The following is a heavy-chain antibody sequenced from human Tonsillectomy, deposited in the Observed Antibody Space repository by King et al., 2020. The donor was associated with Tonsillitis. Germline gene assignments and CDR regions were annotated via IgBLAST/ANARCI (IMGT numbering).Heavy chain of an antibody. Sequence: VQLVQSGAEVKKPGASVKVSCKASAYTFTGYYIHWVRQAPGQGLEWMGWINPDSGGTNYAQKFQGRVTMTRDTSISTAYMEVSRLRSDDTAVYYCARARYDYDTIASKYWGQGTLVIVSS. CDR1: AYTFTGYY. CDR2: INPDSGGT. CDR3: ARARYDYDTIASKY. V-gene: IGHV1-2*02. D-gene: IGHD3-22*01. J-gene: IGHJ4*01.